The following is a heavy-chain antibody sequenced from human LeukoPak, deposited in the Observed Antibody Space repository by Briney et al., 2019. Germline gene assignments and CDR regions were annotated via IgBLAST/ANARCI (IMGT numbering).Heavy chain of an antibody. CDR3: ASSPLRDNWDFAHLNYMDV. D-gene: IGHD1-7*01. J-gene: IGHJ6*03. CDR2: IIPIFGTS. V-gene: IGHV1-69*05. CDR1: GGTFSISA. Sequence: SVNVSCQPSGGTFSISAISWVRQPPGQGVEWMGGIIPIFGTSKYAQKFQGRVTITTDESTTTAYMELTSLRSEDTAVYYCASSPLRDNWDFAHLNYMDVWGKGTTVTVSS.